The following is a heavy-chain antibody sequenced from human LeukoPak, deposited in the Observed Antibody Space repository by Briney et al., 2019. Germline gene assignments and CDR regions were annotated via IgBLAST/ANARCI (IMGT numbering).Heavy chain of an antibody. Sequence: GGSLRLSCAASGFTVSSNYMSWVRRAPGKGLEWVSVIYSGGSTYYADSVKGRFTISRDNSKNTLYLQMNSLRAEDTAVYYCARSRLRGAFDIWGQGTMVTVSS. D-gene: IGHD4-17*01. CDR1: GFTVSSNY. J-gene: IGHJ3*02. CDR3: ARSRLRGAFDI. CDR2: IYSGGST. V-gene: IGHV3-53*01.